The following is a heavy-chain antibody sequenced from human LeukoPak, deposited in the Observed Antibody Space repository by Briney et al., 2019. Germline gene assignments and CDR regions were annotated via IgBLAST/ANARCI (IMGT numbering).Heavy chain of an antibody. CDR2: MNPNSGNT. CDR3: ARVAKRSLDYYGSGTDAFDI. D-gene: IGHD3-10*01. V-gene: IGHV1-8*01. Sequence: ASVNVSCKASGYTFTSYDINWVRQATGQGLEWMGWMNPNSGNTGYAQKFQGRVTMTRNTSISTAYMELSSLRSEDTAVYYCARVAKRSLDYYGSGTDAFDIWGQGTMVTVSS. CDR1: GYTFTSYD. J-gene: IGHJ3*02.